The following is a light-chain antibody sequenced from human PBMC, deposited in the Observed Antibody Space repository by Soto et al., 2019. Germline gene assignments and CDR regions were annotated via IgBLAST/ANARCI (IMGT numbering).Light chain of an antibody. V-gene: IGKV3-15*01. CDR2: GAS. Sequence: EILMTQSPATLSVSPGERATLSCRASQSVGDNLGWYQQKPGQAPRLLIYGASTRATGVPARFSGSGSGTDFTLTISSLEPEDFTVYYCHHYETFGQGTKVDIK. CDR3: HHYET. CDR1: QSVGDN. J-gene: IGKJ1*01.